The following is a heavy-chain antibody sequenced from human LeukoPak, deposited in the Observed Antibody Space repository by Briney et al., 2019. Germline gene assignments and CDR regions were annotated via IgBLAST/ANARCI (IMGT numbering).Heavy chain of an antibody. CDR1: GGSFSSGQY. V-gene: IGHV4-34*01. CDR3: GRHAPYSNFDL. D-gene: IGHD2/OR15-2a*01. Sequence: SETLSLTCAVFGGSFSSGQYWSWIRQPPGKGLEWIGEINHSGSSNYNPALKSRVTISVDTSKNQFSLKLSSVTAADTAMYYCGRHAPYSNFDLWGQGTLVTVSS. J-gene: IGHJ5*02. CDR2: INHSGSS.